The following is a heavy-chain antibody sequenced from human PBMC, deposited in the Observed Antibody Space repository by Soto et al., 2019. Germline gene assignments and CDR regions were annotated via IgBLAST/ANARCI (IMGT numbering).Heavy chain of an antibody. CDR3: AKDLHPAYNILTGSFDS. V-gene: IGHV3-23*01. J-gene: IGHJ4*02. CDR1: KFIFTSYA. D-gene: IGHD3-9*01. CDR2: ISGAGDST. Sequence: EVDLLESGGGLVQPGESLRLSCVVSKFIFTSYAMSWVRQAPGKGLEWVSAISGAGDSTFYADSVKGRFAISRDNTKNTLHLQLNSLRAEDTAVYYCAKDLHPAYNILTGSFDSWGQGTLVTVSS.